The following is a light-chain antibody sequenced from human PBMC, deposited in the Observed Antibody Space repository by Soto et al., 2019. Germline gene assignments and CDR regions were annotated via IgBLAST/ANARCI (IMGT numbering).Light chain of an antibody. CDR1: NIGSKS. CDR2: DDS. CDR3: QVWDRVSDHMI. Sequence: SYELTQPPSVSVAPGQTATITCTGNNIGSKSVHWYHQKPGQAPVLVVYDDSDRPAGITERISGSNSGDTATLTIARVEAGDEAEYYCQVWDRVSDHMIFGGGTQLTVL. V-gene: IGLV3-21*02. J-gene: IGLJ7*01.